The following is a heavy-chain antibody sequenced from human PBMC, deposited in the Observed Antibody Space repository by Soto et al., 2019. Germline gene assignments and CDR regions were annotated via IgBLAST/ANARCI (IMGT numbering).Heavy chain of an antibody. V-gene: IGHV1-58*01. Sequence: ASVKVSCKASGFTFTSSAVQWVRQARGQRLEWIGWIVVGSGNTNYAQKFQERVTIARDMSTSTAYMELSSLRSEDTAVYYCAAAEYTRELRIAFDIWGQGTMVTVSS. CDR1: GFTFTSSA. J-gene: IGHJ3*02. D-gene: IGHD1-26*01. CDR2: IVVGSGNT. CDR3: AAAEYTRELRIAFDI.